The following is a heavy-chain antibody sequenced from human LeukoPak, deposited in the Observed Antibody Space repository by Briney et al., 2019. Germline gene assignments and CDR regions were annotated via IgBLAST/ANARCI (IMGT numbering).Heavy chain of an antibody. J-gene: IGHJ5*02. Sequence: GASVKVSCKASGYTFTGYYMHWVRQATGQGLEWMGWINPNSGGTNYAQKFQGRVTMTRDTSISTAYMELSRLRSDDTAVYYCARDRGHSGQLLISWFDPWGQGTLVTVSS. CDR3: ARDRGHSGQLLISWFDP. V-gene: IGHV1-2*02. CDR2: INPNSGGT. D-gene: IGHD2-2*01. CDR1: GYTFTGYY.